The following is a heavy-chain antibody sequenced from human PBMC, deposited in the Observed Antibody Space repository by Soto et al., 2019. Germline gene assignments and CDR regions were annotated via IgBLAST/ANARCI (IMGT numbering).Heavy chain of an antibody. CDR1: GDSVSSNTAA. CDR3: ARSVAGSGFDL. D-gene: IGHD6-19*01. CDR2: TYYRSNWRH. V-gene: IGHV6-1*01. Sequence: SQTLSLTCAISGDSVSSNTAAWNWIRSSPSRGLEWLGRTYYRSNWRHDYAVSVKSRITVNPDTSKNHFSLQLNSVTPDATAGYYCARSVAGSGFDLWDRGTLAT. J-gene: IGHJ4*01.